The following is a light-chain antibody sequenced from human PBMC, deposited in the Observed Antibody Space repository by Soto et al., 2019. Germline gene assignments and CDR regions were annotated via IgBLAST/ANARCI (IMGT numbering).Light chain of an antibody. CDR3: QQYNNWPPWT. CDR1: QGIGSY. J-gene: IGKJ1*01. Sequence: IQMTQSPSSLSASVGDRVTITCRASQGIGSYLAWYQQKPGKAPKLLIYDASSLQIGVPSRFSGSGSGTEFTLTISSLQSEDFAVYYCQQYNNWPPWTFGQGTKVDNK. CDR2: DAS. V-gene: IGKV1D-13*01.